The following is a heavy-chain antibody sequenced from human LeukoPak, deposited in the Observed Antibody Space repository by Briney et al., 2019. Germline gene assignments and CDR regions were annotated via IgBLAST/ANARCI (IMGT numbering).Heavy chain of an antibody. Sequence: GGSLSLSCAASGFTFSNYSMNWVRQAPGMGLEWISSISSSSSYIYYADSLKGRFTISRDNSKNTLSLQMNSLRPEDTAVYYCARVGTVTNFDYWGQGTLVTVSS. D-gene: IGHD4-17*01. V-gene: IGHV3-21*01. CDR1: GFTFSNYS. CDR2: ISSSSSYI. CDR3: ARVGTVTNFDY. J-gene: IGHJ4*02.